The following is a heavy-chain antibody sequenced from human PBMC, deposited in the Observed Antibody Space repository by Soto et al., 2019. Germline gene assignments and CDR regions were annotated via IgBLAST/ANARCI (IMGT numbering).Heavy chain of an antibody. CDR1: GHTFTGYY. V-gene: IGHV1-2*02. Sequence: ASVKVSCKASGHTFTGYYMHWVRQAPGQGLEWMGWINPNSGGTNYAQKFQGRVTMTRDTSISTAYMELSRLRSDDTAVYYCARALYQLLWNYYGMDVWGQGTTVTVSS. D-gene: IGHD2-2*01. J-gene: IGHJ6*02. CDR2: INPNSGGT. CDR3: ARALYQLLWNYYGMDV.